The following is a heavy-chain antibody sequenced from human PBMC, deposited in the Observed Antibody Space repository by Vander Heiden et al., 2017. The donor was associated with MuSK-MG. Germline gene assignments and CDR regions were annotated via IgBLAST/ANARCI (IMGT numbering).Heavy chain of an antibody. V-gene: IGHV3-48*02. CDR2: IISSSSTI. CDR1: GFTFSSYS. Sequence: EVQLVESGGGLVQPGGSLRLSCAASGFTFSSYSMNWVRRAPGKGLEWVSYIISSSSTIYYADSVKGRFTISRDNAKNSLYLQMNSLRDEDTAVYYCARGAQYYYDSSGYLFDYWGQGTLVTVSS. CDR3: ARGAQYYYDSSGYLFDY. D-gene: IGHD3-22*01. J-gene: IGHJ4*02.